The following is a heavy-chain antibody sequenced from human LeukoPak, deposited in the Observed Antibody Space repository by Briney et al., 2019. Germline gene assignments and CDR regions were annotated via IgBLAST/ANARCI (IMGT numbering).Heavy chain of an antibody. V-gene: IGHV4-39*01. CDR3: ATPNRDYYYYYMDV. D-gene: IGHD1-14*01. CDR1: GGSISSSSYY. CDR2: MYYSGSS. J-gene: IGHJ6*03. Sequence: SETLSLTCTVSGGSISSSSYYWGWIRQPPGKGLEWIGSMYYSGSSYYNPSLKSRVTISVDTSKNQFSLKLSSVTAADTAVYYRATPNRDYYYYYMDVWGKGTTVTVSS.